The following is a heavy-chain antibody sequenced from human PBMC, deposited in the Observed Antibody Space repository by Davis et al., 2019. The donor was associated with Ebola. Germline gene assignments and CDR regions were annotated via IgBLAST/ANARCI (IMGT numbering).Heavy chain of an antibody. CDR1: GFTFSSYG. J-gene: IGHJ4*02. CDR3: AREGYGDYTHFDY. D-gene: IGHD4-17*01. V-gene: IGHV3-30*03. CDR2: ISYDGSNK. Sequence: GGSLRLSCAASGFTFSSYGMHWVRQAPGKGLEWVAVISYDGSNKYYADSVKGRFTISRDNSKNTLYLQMNSLRGEETAVYYCAREGYGDYTHFDYWGQGTLVTVSS.